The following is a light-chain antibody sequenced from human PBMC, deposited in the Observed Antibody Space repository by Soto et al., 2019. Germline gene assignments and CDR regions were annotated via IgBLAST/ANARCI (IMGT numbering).Light chain of an antibody. CDR1: QSVGNN. V-gene: IGKV3-15*01. CDR2: ATS. J-gene: IGKJ4*01. Sequence: EIVVTQSPATLSVSPGERGTVSCRASQSVGNNFAWYQQIPGQAPRLLIFATSTRATGVPARFSGSGSGTELTLTISSLQSEDFAVYYCQQYGDWPLTFGGGAKVEIE. CDR3: QQYGDWPLT.